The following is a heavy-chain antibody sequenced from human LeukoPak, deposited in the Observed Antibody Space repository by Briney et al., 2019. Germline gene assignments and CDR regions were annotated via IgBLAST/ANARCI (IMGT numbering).Heavy chain of an antibody. CDR3: TTDYCSGASCRSDH. D-gene: IGHD2-15*01. CDR1: GFTVSSNH. CDR2: IYSGGST. J-gene: IGHJ4*02. V-gene: IGHV3-53*01. Sequence: GGSLRLSCAASGFTVSSNHMSWVRQAPGKGLEWVSLIYSGGSTYYTDSVEGRFTISRDNSKNTLYLQMNSLRAEDTAVYYCTTDYCSGASCRSDHWGQGTLVTVSS.